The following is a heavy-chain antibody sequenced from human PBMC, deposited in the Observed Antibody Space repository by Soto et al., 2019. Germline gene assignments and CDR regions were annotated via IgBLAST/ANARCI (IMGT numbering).Heavy chain of an antibody. D-gene: IGHD6-6*01. CDR3: AEEYSTSFDY. CDR2: ISAGGSNT. CDR1: GFSFSNYA. J-gene: IGHJ4*02. V-gene: IGHV3-23*01. Sequence: LRLSCAASGFSFSNYAMNWVRQAPGKGLEWVSAISAGGSNTNYADSVKGRFTISSDNSKNTLYLQMNGLRADDTAVYYCAEEYSTSFDYWGQGTPVTVSS.